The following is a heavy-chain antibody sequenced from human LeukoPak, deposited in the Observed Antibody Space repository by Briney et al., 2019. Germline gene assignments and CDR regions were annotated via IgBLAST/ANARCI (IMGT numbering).Heavy chain of an antibody. V-gene: IGHV3-21*01. J-gene: IGHJ4*02. CDR2: ISTSEYI. CDR3: ARVRGDNGYGSGYYEY. CDR1: GFTFSTSS. D-gene: IGHD3-10*01. Sequence: GGSLRLSCAASGFTFSTSSMNWVRQAPGKGLEWVSSISTSEYINYADSVKGRFTVSRDNAKNSLYLQMNSLRAEDTAVYYCARVRGDNGYGSGYYEYWGQGALVTVSS.